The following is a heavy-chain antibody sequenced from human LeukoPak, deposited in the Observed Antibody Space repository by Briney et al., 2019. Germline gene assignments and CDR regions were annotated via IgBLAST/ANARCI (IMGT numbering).Heavy chain of an antibody. CDR1: GYAFRGHN. CDR3: AQSIAVPSIPTFDG. Sequence: GASVKVSCKASGYAFRGHNIHWMRQAPGQGLEWVGWINPNNGGTNYAQKFQGRVTMTRDTSAGTVYMDLSSLRSDDTAVYYCAQSIAVPSIPTFDGWGQGTVVSVSS. D-gene: IGHD6-19*01. CDR2: INPNNGGT. J-gene: IGHJ3*01. V-gene: IGHV1-2*02.